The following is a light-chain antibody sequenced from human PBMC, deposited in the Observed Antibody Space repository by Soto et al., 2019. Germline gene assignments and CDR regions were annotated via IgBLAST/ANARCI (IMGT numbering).Light chain of an antibody. V-gene: IGKV3-20*01. CDR1: QSVSSSY. CDR3: QHFGGTTFT. J-gene: IGKJ5*01. CDR2: GAY. Sequence: EIHFTQSPGTPSFSPGEGATPSFRASQSVSSSYIAWYQQRPGQTHSLLIYGAYTRATGIPDRFSGSGSGTHFTLTISRLEPGDFAVYYCQHFGGTTFTFGQGTRLEIK.